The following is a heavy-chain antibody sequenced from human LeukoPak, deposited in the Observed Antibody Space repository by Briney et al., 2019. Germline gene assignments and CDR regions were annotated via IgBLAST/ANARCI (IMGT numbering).Heavy chain of an antibody. CDR1: GGSISSYY. CDR2: INHSGST. CDR3: ARGLNDDYGDIYNWFDP. V-gene: IGHV4-34*01. J-gene: IGHJ5*02. Sequence: SETLSLTCTVSGGSISSYYWSWIRQPPGKGLEWIGEINHSGSTNYNPSLKSRVTISVDASKNQFSLKLSSVTAADTAVYYCARGLNDDYGDIYNWFDPWGQGTLVTVSS. D-gene: IGHD4-17*01.